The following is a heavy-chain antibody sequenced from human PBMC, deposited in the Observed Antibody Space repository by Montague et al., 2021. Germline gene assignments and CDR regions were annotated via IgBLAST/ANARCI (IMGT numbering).Heavy chain of an antibody. J-gene: IGHJ4*02. D-gene: IGHD6-19*01. CDR3: ARHNSGWYSDCDY. CDR1: GFSRNTRAVG. Sequence: PALVKPTQTLTLTCNFSGFSRNTRAVGVGWIRQPPGKALEWLALSYWNDDKRYSPSLKSRLTITKDTSKNQVVLTMTNADPVDTATYYCARHNSGWYSDCDYWSQGTLVTVSS. CDR2: SYWNDDK. V-gene: IGHV2-5*01.